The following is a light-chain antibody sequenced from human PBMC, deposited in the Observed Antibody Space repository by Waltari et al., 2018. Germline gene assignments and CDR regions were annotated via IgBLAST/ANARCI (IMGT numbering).Light chain of an antibody. CDR1: ETVNNNY. Sequence: ENVLTQTPGTLSLSPGERVSLSCRASETVNNNYLAWYQQKPGQAPRHLIYDVFKRATGIPDRFSGSGSGTDFTLTISRLEPEDFAVYYCHQYGSPPRTFGQGTKVDI. CDR3: HQYGSPPRT. J-gene: IGKJ1*01. CDR2: DVF. V-gene: IGKV3-20*01.